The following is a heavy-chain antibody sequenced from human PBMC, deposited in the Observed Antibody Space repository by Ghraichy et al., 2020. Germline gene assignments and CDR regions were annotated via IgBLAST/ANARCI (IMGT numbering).Heavy chain of an antibody. V-gene: IGHV4-4*02. D-gene: IGHD2/OR15-2a*01. Sequence: SETLSLTCTVSGGSISSSNWWTWVRQPPGKGLEWIGDIYHSGSTNYSPSLKSRVTISVDKSKNQFSLKMSSVTAADTAVYYCARSLEYPVNAFDIWGQGTMVTVSS. CDR2: IYHSGST. J-gene: IGHJ3*02. CDR1: GGSISSSNW. CDR3: ARSLEYPVNAFDI.